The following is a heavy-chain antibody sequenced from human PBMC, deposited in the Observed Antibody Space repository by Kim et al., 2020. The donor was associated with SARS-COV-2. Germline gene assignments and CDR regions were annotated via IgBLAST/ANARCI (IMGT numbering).Heavy chain of an antibody. D-gene: IGHD2-15*01. CDR3: ARHPIRWYYYGMDV. V-gene: IGHV4-39*01. Sequence: NPSLKSRVTISVDTSKNQFSLKLSSVTAADTAVYYCARHPIRWYYYGMDVWGQGTTVTVSS. J-gene: IGHJ6*02.